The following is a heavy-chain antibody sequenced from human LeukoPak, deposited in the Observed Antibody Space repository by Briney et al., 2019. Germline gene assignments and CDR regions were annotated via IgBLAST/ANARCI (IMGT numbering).Heavy chain of an antibody. Sequence: SVKVSCKASGGTFSSYAISWVRQAPGQGLEWMRGIIPIFGTANYAQKFQGRVTITADESTSTAYMELSSLRSEDTAVYYCARVERGYDFWSGYYDNWYFDLWGRGTLVTVSS. CDR3: ARVERGYDFWSGYYDNWYFDL. CDR1: GGTFSSYA. V-gene: IGHV1-69*13. D-gene: IGHD3-3*01. J-gene: IGHJ2*01. CDR2: IIPIFGTA.